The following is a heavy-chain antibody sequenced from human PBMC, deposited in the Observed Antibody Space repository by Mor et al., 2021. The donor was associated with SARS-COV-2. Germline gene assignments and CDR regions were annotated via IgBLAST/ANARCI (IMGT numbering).Heavy chain of an antibody. D-gene: IGHD2-2*01. V-gene: IGHV4-31*02. J-gene: IGHJ6*01. CDR3: ARDPVEGYCSSTSCPTAGPYY. CDR2: IYYSGST. Sequence: GKGLEWIGYIYYSGSTYYNPSLKSRVTISVDTSKNQFSLKLSSVTAADTAVYYCARDPVEGYCSSTSCPTAGPYY.